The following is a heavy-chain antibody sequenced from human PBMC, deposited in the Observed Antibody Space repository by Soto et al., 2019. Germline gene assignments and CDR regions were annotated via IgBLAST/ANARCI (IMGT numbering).Heavy chain of an antibody. D-gene: IGHD1-7*01. CDR3: AKLELRYYYYGMDV. CDR1: GFTFSSYS. Sequence: PGGSLRLSCAASGFTFSSYSMNWVRQAPGKGLEWVSYISSSSSTIYYADSVKGRFTISRDNAKNSLYLQMNSLRDEDTAVYYCAKLELRYYYYGMDVWGQGTTVTVSS. J-gene: IGHJ6*02. V-gene: IGHV3-48*02. CDR2: ISSSSSTI.